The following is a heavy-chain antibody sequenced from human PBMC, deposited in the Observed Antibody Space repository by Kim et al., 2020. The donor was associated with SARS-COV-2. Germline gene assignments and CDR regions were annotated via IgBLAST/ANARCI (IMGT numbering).Heavy chain of an antibody. CDR2: ISWNSGSI. CDR3: AKDMSDYYGSGSYYPGHYYGMDV. V-gene: IGHV3-9*01. J-gene: IGHJ6*02. D-gene: IGHD3-10*01. CDR1: GFTFDDYA. Sequence: GGSLRLSCAASGFTFDDYAMHWVRQAPGKGLEWVSGISWNSGSIGYADSVKGRFTISRDNAKNSLYLQMNSLRAEDTALYYCAKDMSDYYGSGSYYPGHYYGMDVWGQGTTVTVSS.